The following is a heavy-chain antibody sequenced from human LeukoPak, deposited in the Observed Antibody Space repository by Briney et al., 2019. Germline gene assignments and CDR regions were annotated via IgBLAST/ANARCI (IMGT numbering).Heavy chain of an antibody. CDR2: MNPNSGNT. V-gene: IGHV1-8*01. D-gene: IGHD2-8*01. Sequence: ASVTVSCKASGYTFTSYDINWVRQAAGQGLEWMGWMNPNSGNTGYAQKVKGRVTITRNTSISTAYMELSSLRFEDTAVYYCTRCVYGDIWGQGTMVTVSS. CDR3: TRCVYGDI. J-gene: IGHJ3*02. CDR1: GYTFTSYD.